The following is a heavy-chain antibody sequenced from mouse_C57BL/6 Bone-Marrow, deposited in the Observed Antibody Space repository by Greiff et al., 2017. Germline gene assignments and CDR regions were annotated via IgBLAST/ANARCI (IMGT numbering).Heavy chain of an antibody. V-gene: IGHV1-64*01. CDR2: IHPNSGST. Sequence: QVQLQQPGAELVKPGASVKLSCKASGYTFTSYWMHWVKQRPGKGLEWIGMIHPNSGSTNYNEKFKSKATLTVDKSSSTAYMQLSSLTSEDSAVYYCARERLSRYYAMDYWGQGTSVTVSS. CDR1: GYTFTSYW. J-gene: IGHJ4*01. CDR3: ARERLSRYYAMDY. D-gene: IGHD2-4*01.